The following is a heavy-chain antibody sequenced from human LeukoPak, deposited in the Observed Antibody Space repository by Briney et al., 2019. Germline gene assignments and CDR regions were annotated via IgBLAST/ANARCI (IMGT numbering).Heavy chain of an antibody. CDR3: AMGIAAAGTAY. Sequence: PSETLFLTCTVSGGSISSYYYSWIRQPPGKGLEWIGYVYYSGGTNYNPSLKSRVTISIDTSKNQFSLNLSSVTAADTAVYYCAMGIAAAGTAYWGQGTLVTVSS. CDR1: GGSISSYY. J-gene: IGHJ4*02. D-gene: IGHD6-13*01. CDR2: VYYSGGT. V-gene: IGHV4-59*01.